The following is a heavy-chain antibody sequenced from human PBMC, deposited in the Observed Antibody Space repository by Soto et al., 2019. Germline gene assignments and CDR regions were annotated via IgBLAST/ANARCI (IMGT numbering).Heavy chain of an antibody. V-gene: IGHV1-18*01. CDR2: ISAYNGNT. CDR1: GYTFTSYG. Sequence: QVQLVQSGAEVKKPGASVKVSCKASGYTFTSYGISWVRQAPGQGLEWMGWISAYNGNTNYAQQLQGRVTMTTDTSTSTAYMELRSLRSDDTAVYYCASSMGYYDSSGYYYDGHFDYWGQGTLVTVSS. D-gene: IGHD3-22*01. CDR3: ASSMGYYDSSGYYYDGHFDY. J-gene: IGHJ4*02.